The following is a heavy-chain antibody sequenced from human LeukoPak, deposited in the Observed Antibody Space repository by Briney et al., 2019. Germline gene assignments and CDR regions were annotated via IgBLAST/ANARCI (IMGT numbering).Heavy chain of an antibody. D-gene: IGHD3-22*01. CDR3: ARLTYYYDSSGYPPAFDI. CDR1: GGSISSYY. Sequence: SETLSLTCTVSGGSISSYYWSWIRQHPGKGPEWIGYIYYSGSTNYNPSLKSRVTISVDTSKNQFSLKLSSVTAADTAVYYCARLTYYYDSSGYPPAFDIWGQGTMVTVSS. V-gene: IGHV4-59*08. CDR2: IYYSGST. J-gene: IGHJ3*02.